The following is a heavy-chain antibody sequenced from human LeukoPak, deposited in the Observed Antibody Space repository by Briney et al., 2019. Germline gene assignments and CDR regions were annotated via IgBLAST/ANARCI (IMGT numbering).Heavy chain of an antibody. CDR1: GFTFSDYF. V-gene: IGHV3-11*01. Sequence: GGSLRLSCAASGFTFSDYFMSWIRQAPGKGLEWVSYISSSGSTISYANSVKGRFTISRDNAKNSLYLQMNSLRAEDTAVYYCAGRGYSYGSYEFDYWGQGTLVTVSS. D-gene: IGHD5-18*01. J-gene: IGHJ4*02. CDR3: AGRGYSYGSYEFDY. CDR2: ISSSGSTI.